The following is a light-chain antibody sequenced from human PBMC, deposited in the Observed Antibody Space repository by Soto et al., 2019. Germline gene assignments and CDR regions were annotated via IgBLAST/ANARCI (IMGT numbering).Light chain of an antibody. J-gene: IGLJ2*01. V-gene: IGLV2-8*01. Sequence: QSALTQPPSASGSPGQSVTISCTGTSSDVGGYNHVSWYQHHPGKAPKLLIYEVSERPSGVPDRFSGSKSGNTASLTVSGLQAEDEADYYCNSYGGNNNFWVFGEGTKLTVL. CDR1: SSDVGGYNH. CDR2: EVS. CDR3: NSYGGNNNFWV.